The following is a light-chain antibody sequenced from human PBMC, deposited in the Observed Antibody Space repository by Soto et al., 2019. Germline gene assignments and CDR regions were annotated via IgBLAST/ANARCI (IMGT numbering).Light chain of an antibody. CDR3: QQYGSSPWT. CDR1: QSVSRNF. Sequence: EIVLTQSPCTLSLSAGARATLSWRASQSVSRNFLAWYRQKNGQAPRLLIYGASNRATDTPDRFSGSGYGADFYLTISRLETEDFAVYYCQQYGSSPWTFGQGTKVDIK. V-gene: IGKV3-20*01. J-gene: IGKJ1*01. CDR2: GAS.